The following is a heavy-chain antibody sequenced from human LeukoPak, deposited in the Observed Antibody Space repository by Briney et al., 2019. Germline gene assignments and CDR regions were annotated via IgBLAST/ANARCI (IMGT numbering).Heavy chain of an antibody. Sequence: PVGSLRLSCAASGFTVSSNYMTWVRQAPGKGLEWVSLIYSDGRTYYADSVKGRFTISRDNSKNTLYLQMNSLRAEDTAVYYCARESSGFDIWGQGTMVTVSS. V-gene: IGHV3-53*01. CDR3: ARESSGFDI. J-gene: IGHJ3*02. CDR1: GFTVSSNY. CDR2: IYSDGRT.